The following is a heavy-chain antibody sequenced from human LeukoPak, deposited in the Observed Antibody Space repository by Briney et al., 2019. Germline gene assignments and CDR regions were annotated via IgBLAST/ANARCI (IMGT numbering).Heavy chain of an antibody. D-gene: IGHD3-10*01. CDR3: AKRGPLGPYYYYYMDV. V-gene: IGHV3-23*01. J-gene: IGHJ6*03. CDR1: GFTFSSYA. Sequence: GGSLRLSCAASGFTFSSYAMSWVRQAPGKGLEWVSATSGSGGSTYYADSVKGRFTISRDNSKNTLYLQMNSLRAEDTAVYYCAKRGPLGPYYYYYMDVWGKGTTVTVSS. CDR2: TSGSGGST.